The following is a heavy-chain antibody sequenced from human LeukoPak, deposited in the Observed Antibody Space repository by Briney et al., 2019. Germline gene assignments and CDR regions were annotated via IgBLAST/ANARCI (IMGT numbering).Heavy chain of an antibody. D-gene: IGHD3-22*01. CDR3: AQEHFDTSGYYSRFDN. Sequence: GGSLRLSCAASGFTFPRHAMSWVRQAPGKGLEWVASIGGSGGRTHYADSVKGRFTISRDNSQNTVYLHMNSLRADDTAVYYCAQEHFDTSGYYSRFDNWGQGILVTVSS. CDR2: IGGSGGRT. J-gene: IGHJ4*02. V-gene: IGHV3-23*01. CDR1: GFTFPRHA.